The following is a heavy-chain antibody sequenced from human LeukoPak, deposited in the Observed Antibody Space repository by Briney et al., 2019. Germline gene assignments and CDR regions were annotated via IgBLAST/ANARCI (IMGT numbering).Heavy chain of an antibody. D-gene: IGHD5-12*01. CDR3: ARKREYSGYYGY. V-gene: IGHV4-34*01. CDR2: INHSGST. CDR1: GGSFSGYY. J-gene: IGHJ4*03. Sequence: SETLSLTCAVYGGSFSGYYWSWIRQPPGKGLEWIGEINHSGSTNYNPSLKSRVTISVDTSKNQFSLKLSSVTAADTAVYYWARKREYSGYYGYWGQGTLVTVSS.